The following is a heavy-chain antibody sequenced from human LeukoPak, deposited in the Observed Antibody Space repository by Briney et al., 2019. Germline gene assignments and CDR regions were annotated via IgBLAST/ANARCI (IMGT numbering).Heavy chain of an antibody. Sequence: ASVKVSCKASGGSFSSYSISWVRQAPGQGLEWMGGIIPIFGTANYAQKFQGRGTITTGESPSTAFMELSSLRSEDTAVYYCARAPPYYYGSGSYYIGAFDIWGQGTMVTVSS. CDR1: GGSFSSYS. CDR2: IIPIFGTA. D-gene: IGHD3-10*01. J-gene: IGHJ3*02. CDR3: ARAPPYYYGSGSYYIGAFDI. V-gene: IGHV1-69*05.